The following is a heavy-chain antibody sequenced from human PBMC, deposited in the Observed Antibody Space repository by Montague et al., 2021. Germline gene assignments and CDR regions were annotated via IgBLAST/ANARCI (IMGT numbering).Heavy chain of an antibody. CDR2: SRNKANSYTT. V-gene: IGHV3-72*01. D-gene: IGHD1-7*01. CDR1: GFRFSDYY. CDR3: ATEGKLPGPDFDH. Sequence: SRRLSCAASGFRFSDYYVDWVRQAPGKGLEWVGRSRNKANSYTTDYAASVKGRFTISRDESKNSLYLQMNSLKTDDTAVYYCATEGKLPGPDFDHWGQGTLVTVSS. J-gene: IGHJ4*02.